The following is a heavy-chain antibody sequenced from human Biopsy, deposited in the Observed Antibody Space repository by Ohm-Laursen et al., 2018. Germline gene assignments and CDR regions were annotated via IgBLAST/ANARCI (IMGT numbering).Heavy chain of an antibody. Sequence: ASVKVSCKASGYTFTGQYLPWVRQVPGQGLEWMGWINPHSGTTKFAQDFPVRVTMTRDTSLITAYMELRRLRSDDTAVYYCAKGQDLRGGAEYFQHWGQGALVTVSS. CDR3: AKGQDLRGGAEYFQH. J-gene: IGHJ1*01. V-gene: IGHV1-2*02. D-gene: IGHD2-15*01. CDR2: INPHSGTT. CDR1: GYTFTGQY.